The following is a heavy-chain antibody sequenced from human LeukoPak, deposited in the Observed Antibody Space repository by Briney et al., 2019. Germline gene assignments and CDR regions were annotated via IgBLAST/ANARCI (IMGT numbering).Heavy chain of an antibody. CDR1: GYTFTSYG. CDR3: ARHVWDYYDSSGYSTFDY. V-gene: IGHV1-18*01. Sequence: GASVKVSCKASGYTFTSYGISWVRQAPGQGLEWMGWISAYNGNTNYAQKLQGRVTMTTDTSTSTAYMELRSLRSDDTAVYYCARHVWDYYDSSGYSTFDYWGQGTLVTVSS. CDR2: ISAYNGNT. J-gene: IGHJ4*02. D-gene: IGHD3-22*01.